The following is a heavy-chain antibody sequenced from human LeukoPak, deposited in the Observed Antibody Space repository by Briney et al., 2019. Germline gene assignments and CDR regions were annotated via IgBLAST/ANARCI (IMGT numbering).Heavy chain of an antibody. Sequence: SETLSLTCAVYGGSFSGYYWSWIRQPPGKGLEWIGEINHSGSTNYNPSLKSRVTISVDTSKNQFSLKLSSVTAADTAVYYCARRASACYDFWSGSDLAWFDPWGQGTLVTVSS. CDR1: GGSFSGYY. CDR2: INHSGST. V-gene: IGHV4-34*01. D-gene: IGHD3-3*01. CDR3: ARRASACYDFWSGSDLAWFDP. J-gene: IGHJ5*02.